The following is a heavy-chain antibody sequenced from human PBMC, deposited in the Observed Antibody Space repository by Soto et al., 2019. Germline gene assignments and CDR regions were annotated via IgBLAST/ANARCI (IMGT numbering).Heavy chain of an antibody. CDR1: GYSFTSYW. J-gene: IGHJ6*02. V-gene: IGHV5-10-1*01. CDR3: ATRQVHYYYYGMDV. Sequence: PGESLKISCKGSGYSFTSYWISWVRQMPGKGLEWMGRIDPSDSYTNYSPSFQGHVTISADKSISTAYLQWSSLKASDTAMYYCATRQVHYYYYGMDVWGQGTTVTVSS. CDR2: IDPSDSYT.